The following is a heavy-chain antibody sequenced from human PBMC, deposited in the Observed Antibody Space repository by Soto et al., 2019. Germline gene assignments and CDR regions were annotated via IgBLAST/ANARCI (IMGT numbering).Heavy chain of an antibody. CDR1: GFTFSNAW. J-gene: IGHJ6*03. CDR3: TTDSPDIVVVPAATTPIYYYYYYMDV. D-gene: IGHD2-2*01. Sequence: EVQLVESGGGLVKPGGSLRLSCAASGFTFSNAWMSWVRQAPGKGLEWVGRIKSKTDGGTTDYAAPVKGRFTISRDDSKNTLYLQMNSLKTADTAVYYCTTDSPDIVVVPAATTPIYYYYYYMDVWGKGTTVTVSS. V-gene: IGHV3-15*01. CDR2: IKSKTDGGTT.